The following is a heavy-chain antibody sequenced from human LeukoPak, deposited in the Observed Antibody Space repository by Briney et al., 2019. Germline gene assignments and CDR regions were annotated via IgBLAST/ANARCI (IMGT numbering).Heavy chain of an antibody. CDR3: ARVTYKTTRYFDY. Sequence: SETLSLTCTVSGGSISSYYWSWIRQPPGKGLEWIGYIYYSGSTYYNPSLKSRVTISVDTSKNQFSLKLSSVTAADTAVYYCARVTYKTTRYFDYWGQGTLVTVSS. J-gene: IGHJ4*02. V-gene: IGHV4-59*08. CDR1: GGSISSYY. D-gene: IGHD1-14*01. CDR2: IYYSGST.